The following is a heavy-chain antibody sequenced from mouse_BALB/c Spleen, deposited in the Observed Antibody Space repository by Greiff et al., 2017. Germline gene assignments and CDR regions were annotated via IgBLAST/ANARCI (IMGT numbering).Heavy chain of an antibody. J-gene: IGHJ2*01. CDR1: GFTFSSFG. CDR2: ISSGSSTI. V-gene: IGHV5-17*02. D-gene: IGHD4-1*01. Sequence: EVKLMESGGGLVQPGGSRKLSCAASGFTFSSFGMHWVRQAPEKGLEWVAYISSGSSTIYYADTVKGRFTISRDNPKNTLFLQMTSLRSEDTAMYYCARSLGLFDYWGQGTTLTVSS. CDR3: ARSLGLFDY.